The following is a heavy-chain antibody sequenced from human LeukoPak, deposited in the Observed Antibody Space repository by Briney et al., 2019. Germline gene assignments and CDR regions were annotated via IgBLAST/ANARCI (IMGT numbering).Heavy chain of an antibody. V-gene: IGHV3-15*01. CDR2: IKSKTDGGTT. D-gene: IGHD2-2*01. CDR1: GFNYYYDW. Sequence: PGGSLRLSCAASGFNYYYDWMSWVRQAPGKGLEWVGRIKSKTDGGTTEYAAPVKGSFTISRDDSRNTLYLQMSSLKTEDTAVYYCVRDQYCASSSCPGAFDLWGQGAVVTVSS. J-gene: IGHJ3*01. CDR3: VRDQYCASSSCPGAFDL.